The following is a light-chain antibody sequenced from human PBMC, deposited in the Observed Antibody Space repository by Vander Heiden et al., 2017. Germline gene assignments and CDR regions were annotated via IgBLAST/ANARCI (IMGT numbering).Light chain of an antibody. CDR2: QDS. CDR3: PAWDSSTVV. CDR1: KLGDKY. V-gene: IGLV3-1*01. Sequence: SYELTQPPSVSVSPGQTASITCSGDKLGDKYACWYQQKPGQSPVLVIYQDSKRPSGIPERFSGSNSANTATLTISGTQAMDEAYYYCPAWDSSTVVFGGGTKLTVL. J-gene: IGLJ2*01.